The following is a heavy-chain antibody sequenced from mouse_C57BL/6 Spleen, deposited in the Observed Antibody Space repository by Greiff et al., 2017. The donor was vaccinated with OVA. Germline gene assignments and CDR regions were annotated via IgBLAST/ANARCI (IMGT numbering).Heavy chain of an antibody. CDR3: ARRLSYYYGSSPYYFDY. D-gene: IGHD1-1*01. Sequence: QVQLQQSGPELVKPGASVKISCKASGYAFSSSWMNWVKQRPGKGLEWIGRIYPGDGDTNYNGKFKGKATLTADKSSSTAYMQLSSLTSEDSAVYFCARRLSYYYGSSPYYFDYWGQGTTLTVSS. J-gene: IGHJ2*01. CDR1: GYAFSSSW. V-gene: IGHV1-82*01. CDR2: IYPGDGDT.